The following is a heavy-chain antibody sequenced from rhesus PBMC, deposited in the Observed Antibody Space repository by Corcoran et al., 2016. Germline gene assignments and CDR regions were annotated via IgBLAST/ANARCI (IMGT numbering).Heavy chain of an antibody. V-gene: IGHV3-54*02. CDR2: ISYDGSKK. CDR3: ARAALQFLDWLAYGLDS. J-gene: IGHJ6*01. CDR1: GFTFSSYV. Sequence: EVQLVESGGGLVQPGGSLRLSCAASGFTFSSYVMHWVRQAPGKGLEWVAFISYDGSKKDYAEAVKDRFTISRENSKNMLYLQMNNLKLEDTAVYYCARAALQFLDWLAYGLDSWGQGVVVTVSS. D-gene: IGHD3-3*01.